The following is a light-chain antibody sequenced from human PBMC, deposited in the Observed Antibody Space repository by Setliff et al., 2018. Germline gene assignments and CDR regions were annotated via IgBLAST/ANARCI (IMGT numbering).Light chain of an antibody. J-gene: IGLJ2*01. CDR3: LSYTSDTTHAV. CDR1: SRDVGGYNF. V-gene: IGLV2-14*03. Sequence: QSALTQPAAVSGSPGQSIAISCTGTSRDVGGYNFVSWYQHHPDKAPKPLIYDVTVRPSGVSDRFSGSKSGNTASLTISGLQAEDEADYYCLSYTSDTTHAVFGGGTKVTVL. CDR2: DVT.